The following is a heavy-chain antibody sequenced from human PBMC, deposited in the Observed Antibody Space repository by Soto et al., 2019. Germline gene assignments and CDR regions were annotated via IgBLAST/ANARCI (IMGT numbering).Heavy chain of an antibody. V-gene: IGHV3-23*01. J-gene: IGHJ4*02. Sequence: GGSLRLSCAASGFTFSSYAMSWVRQAPGKGLEWVSAISGSGGSTYYADSVKGRFTISRDNSKNTLYLQMNSLRAEDTAVYYCAKERYYYDSSLPYYFDYWGQGTLVTVSS. CDR3: AKERYYYDSSLPYYFDY. CDR2: ISGSGGST. CDR1: GFTFSSYA. D-gene: IGHD3-22*01.